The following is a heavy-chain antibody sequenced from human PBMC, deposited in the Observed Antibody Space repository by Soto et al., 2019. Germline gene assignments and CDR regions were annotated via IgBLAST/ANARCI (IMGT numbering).Heavy chain of an antibody. J-gene: IGHJ5*02. CDR3: ARVSRPVVVVEYWFDP. CDR2: INSDGSST. CDR1: GFTFSSYW. V-gene: IGHV3-74*01. Sequence: EVQLVESGGGLVQPGGSLRLSCAASGFTFSSYWKHWVRQAPGKGLVWVSRINSDGSSTSYADSVKGRFTISRDNAKNTLYLQMNSLRAEDTAVYYCARVSRPVVVVEYWFDPWGQGTLVTVSS. D-gene: IGHD2-15*01.